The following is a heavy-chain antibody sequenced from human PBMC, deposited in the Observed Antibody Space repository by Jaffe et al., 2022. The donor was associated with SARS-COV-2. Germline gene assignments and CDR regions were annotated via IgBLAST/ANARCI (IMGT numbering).Heavy chain of an antibody. CDR1: GFTFSDYY. D-gene: IGHD3-22*01. CDR3: ARSPLRYYDSSGIPEGDAFDI. J-gene: IGHJ3*02. V-gene: IGHV3-11*01. Sequence: QVQLVESGGGLVKPGGSLRLSCAASGFTFSDYYMSWIRQAPGKGLEWVSYISSSGSTIYYADSVKGRFTISRDNAKNSLYLQMNSLRAEDTAVYYCARSPLRYYDSSGIPEGDAFDIWGQGTMVTVSS. CDR2: ISSSGSTI.